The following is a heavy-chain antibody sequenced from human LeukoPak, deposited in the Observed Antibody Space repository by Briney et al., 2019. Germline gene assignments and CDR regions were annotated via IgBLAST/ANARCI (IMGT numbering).Heavy chain of an antibody. CDR3: ARGGGLDV. D-gene: IGHD3-16*01. CDR1: GFTFSSFA. Sequence: PGKSLRLSCAASGFTFSSFAMHWVRQAPGRGLEWVATISYHGSNTYYADSVKGRFTISRDNSKNTLYLQMNSLRAEDTAVYFCARGGGLDVWGQGATVTVSS. CDR2: ISYHGSNT. V-gene: IGHV3-30*04. J-gene: IGHJ6*02.